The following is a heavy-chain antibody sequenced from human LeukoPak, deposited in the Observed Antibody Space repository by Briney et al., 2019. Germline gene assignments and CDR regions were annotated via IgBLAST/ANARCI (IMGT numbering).Heavy chain of an antibody. CDR1: GFTLGSHD. J-gene: IGHJ4*02. CDR3: VREARGYHYTYFDY. D-gene: IGHD5-18*01. CDR2: IASGFQI. Sequence: PGGSLRLSCTASGFTLGSHDTHWVRQTTGEGLQWVAAIASGFQIFYAGSVKGRFTVSREDAKKSLYLQMNSLRAGDTAVYYCVREARGYHYTYFDYWGQGTLVTVSS. V-gene: IGHV3-13*01.